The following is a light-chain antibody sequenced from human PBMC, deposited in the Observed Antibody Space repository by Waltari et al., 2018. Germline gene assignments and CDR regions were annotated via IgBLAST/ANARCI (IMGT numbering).Light chain of an antibody. V-gene: IGLV1-47*01. CDR1: SSNIGSNY. CDR2: KNN. J-gene: IGLJ3*02. Sequence: QSVLTQPPSASGTPGQNVTIPRNGSSSNIGSNYVYWYQQFPGTAPKLLSFKNNQRPSGVPDRFSDSKSDTSASLAINGLRSEDEADYYCAAWDDSLSGLVLGGGTKVTVL. CDR3: AAWDDSLSGLV.